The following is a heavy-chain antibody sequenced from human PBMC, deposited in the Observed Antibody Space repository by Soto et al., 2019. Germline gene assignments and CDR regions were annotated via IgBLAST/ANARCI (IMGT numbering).Heavy chain of an antibody. CDR1: GGSFSGYY. CDR2: INHSGST. D-gene: IGHD2-15*01. CDR3: ARGGGVWLVVRSVY. V-gene: IGHV4-34*01. Sequence: QVQLQQWGAGLLKPSETLSLTCAVYGGSFSGYYWSWIRQPPGKGLEWIGEINHSGSTNYNPSLKSRVTISVDTSKNQFSLKLSSVTAADTAVYYCARGGGVWLVVRSVYWGQGTLVTVSS. J-gene: IGHJ4*02.